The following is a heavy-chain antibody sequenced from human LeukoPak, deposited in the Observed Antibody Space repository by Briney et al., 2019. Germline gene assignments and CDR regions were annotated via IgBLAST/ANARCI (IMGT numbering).Heavy chain of an antibody. J-gene: IGHJ5*01. Sequence: GGSLRLSCAASGFNRLCHELGPPGSREGARMGLNYADSVKGRFTISRDNSKNRLYLQMNSLRVEDTALYYCAKGLSWFDSWGQGTLVTVSS. CDR1: GFNRLC. CDR3: AKGLSWFDS. V-gene: IGHV3-23*01.